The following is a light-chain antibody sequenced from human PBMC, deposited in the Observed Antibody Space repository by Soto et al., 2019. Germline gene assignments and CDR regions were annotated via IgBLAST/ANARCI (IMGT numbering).Light chain of an antibody. V-gene: IGLV2-14*01. CDR1: SSDVGGYNY. CDR2: EVS. CDR3: ISYTSSSTHV. J-gene: IGLJ7*01. Sequence: QSVLTQPASVSGSPGQSITISCTGTSSDVGGYNYVSWYQHHPGKAPKLILYEVSNRPSGASNRFSGSKSGDTASLIISRLQAEDEADYYCISYTSSSTHVFGGGTQLTVL.